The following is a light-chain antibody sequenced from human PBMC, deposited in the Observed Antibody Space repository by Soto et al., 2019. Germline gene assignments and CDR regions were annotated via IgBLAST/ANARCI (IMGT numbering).Light chain of an antibody. V-gene: IGKV3-20*01. J-gene: IGKJ5*01. CDR3: QQYGSSPT. CDR2: AAS. CDR1: QSVADNY. Sequence: EIVLTQSPGTLSLSPGERATLSCRASQSVADNYLAWYQQKPGQPPRLLIYAASRRAAGIPDTFSGSGSGTDFTLTITRLEPEDFAVYYCQQYGSSPTFGQGTRLEIK.